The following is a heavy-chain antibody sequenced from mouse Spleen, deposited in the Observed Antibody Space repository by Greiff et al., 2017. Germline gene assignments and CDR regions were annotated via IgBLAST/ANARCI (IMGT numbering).Heavy chain of an antibody. V-gene: IGHV7-3*01. CDR3: ARYLLRTFDY. Sequence: EVKLVESGGGLVQPGGSLSLSCAASGFTFTDYYMSWVRQPPGKALEWLGFIRNKANGYTTEYSASVKGRFTISRDNSQSILYLQMNALRAEDSATYYCARYLLRTFDYWGQGTTLTVSS. CDR2: IRNKANGYTT. CDR1: GFTFTDYY. D-gene: IGHD1-1*01. J-gene: IGHJ2*01.